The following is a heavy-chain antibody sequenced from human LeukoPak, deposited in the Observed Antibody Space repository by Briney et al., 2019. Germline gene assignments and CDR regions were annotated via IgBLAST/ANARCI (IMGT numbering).Heavy chain of an antibody. CDR2: INTNTGNP. Sequence: GASVKVSCKASGYTFTGYYMHWVRQAPGQGLEWMGWINTNTGNPTHAQGFTGRFVFSLDTSVSTAYLQISSLKAEDTAVYYCASAGGSGWYGGSDYWGQGTLVTVSS. V-gene: IGHV7-4-1*02. D-gene: IGHD6-19*01. J-gene: IGHJ4*02. CDR3: ASAGGSGWYGGSDY. CDR1: GYTFTGYY.